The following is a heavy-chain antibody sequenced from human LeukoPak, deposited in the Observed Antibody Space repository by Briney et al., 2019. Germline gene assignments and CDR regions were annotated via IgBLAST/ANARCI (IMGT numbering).Heavy chain of an antibody. CDR1: GGSFSGYH. V-gene: IGHV4-34*01. CDR2: INHSGST. CDR3: ARRPMVRGVIDY. D-gene: IGHD3-10*01. Sequence: SETLSLTCAVYGGSFSGYHWSWIRQPPGEGLEWIGEINHSGSTNYNPSLKSRVTISVDTSKNQFSLKLSSVTAADTAVYYCARRPMVRGVIDYWGQGTQVTVSS. J-gene: IGHJ4*02.